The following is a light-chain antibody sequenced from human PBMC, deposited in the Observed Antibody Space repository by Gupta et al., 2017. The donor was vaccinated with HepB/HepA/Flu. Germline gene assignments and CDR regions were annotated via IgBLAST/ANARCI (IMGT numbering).Light chain of an antibody. CDR1: SSDVGGYNY. J-gene: IGLJ1*01. Sequence: QSALTQPRSVSGSPGPSVTISCTGTSSDVGGYNYVSWYQQHPGKAPKLMIYDVSKRPSGVPDRFSGSKSGNTASLTISGLQAEDEGDYYCCSYAGSYTFYVFGTGTKVTVL. V-gene: IGLV2-11*01. CDR2: DVS. CDR3: CSYAGSYTFYV.